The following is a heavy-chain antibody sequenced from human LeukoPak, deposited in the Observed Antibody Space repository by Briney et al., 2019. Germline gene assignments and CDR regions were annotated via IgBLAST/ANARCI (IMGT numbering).Heavy chain of an antibody. CDR2: IYYSGST. J-gene: IGHJ4*02. CDR1: SGSISSSSYY. Sequence: SETLSLTCTVSSGSISSSSYYWGWIRQPPGKGLEWIGSIYYSGSTYYKPSLKSRVTISVDTSKNQFSLKLSSVTAADTAVYYCARCGYYDFWSGYNPAPFDYWVQGSLVTVSS. D-gene: IGHD3-3*01. CDR3: ARCGYYDFWSGYNPAPFDY. V-gene: IGHV4-39*01.